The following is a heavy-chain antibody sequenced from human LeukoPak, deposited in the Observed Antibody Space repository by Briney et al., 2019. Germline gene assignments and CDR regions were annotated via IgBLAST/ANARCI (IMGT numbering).Heavy chain of an antibody. CDR1: GFSFSSYG. CDR2: IRFDGSNY. J-gene: IGHJ4*02. D-gene: IGHD5-18*01. V-gene: IGHV3-30*02. Sequence: GGSLRLSCAASGFSFSSYGMHWVRQAPGKGLEWVAFIRFDGSNYYYRDSVKGRFTISRDNSKNTLYLQMNSLRNEDTAVYFCAKDLSGGYHSYYFDFWGQGTPVTVSS. CDR3: AKDLSGGYHSYYFDF.